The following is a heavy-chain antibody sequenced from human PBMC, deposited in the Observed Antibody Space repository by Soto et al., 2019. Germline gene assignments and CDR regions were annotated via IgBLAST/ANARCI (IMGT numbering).Heavy chain of an antibody. CDR3: AADRGYSYGYFDF. J-gene: IGHJ4*02. Sequence: QVQLQESGPGLVKPSQTLSLTCTVSGGYISSGGYYWSWIRQHPGKGLEWIGYIYYSGSTYYNPSLKSRVTILVDTSKNQFSLKLSSVTAADTAIYYCAADRGYSYGYFDFWGQGTLVTVSS. CDR1: GGYISSGGYY. D-gene: IGHD5-18*01. V-gene: IGHV4-31*03. CDR2: IYYSGST.